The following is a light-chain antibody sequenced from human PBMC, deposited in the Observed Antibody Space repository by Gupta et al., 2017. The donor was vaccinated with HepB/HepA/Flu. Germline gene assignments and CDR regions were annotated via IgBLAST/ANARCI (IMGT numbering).Light chain of an antibody. V-gene: IGLV1-44*01. J-gene: IGLJ3*02. CDR3: ATWDDSMNAWV. Sequence: QSVLTQPPSASGTPGQRVTISCSGRSSNIGSNTVNWYQQLPGPAPKLLIYNNIHRHSGAPARFSGSKSGTSASLAISGLQAEDEADYYCATWDDSMNAWVFGGGTKLTVL. CDR2: NNI. CDR1: SSNIGSNT.